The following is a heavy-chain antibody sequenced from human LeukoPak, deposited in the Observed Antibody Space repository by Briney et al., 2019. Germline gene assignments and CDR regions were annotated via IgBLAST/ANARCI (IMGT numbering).Heavy chain of an antibody. Sequence: PSETLSLTCAVSGAPISSNNWWWSWVRQPPGKGLEWIGEIYHSGSTNYNPSLKSRVTMSVDKSKNQFSLKLGSVTAADTAVYYCASAEPRGIIWYPYWGQGTLVTVSS. D-gene: IGHD6-13*01. CDR2: IYHSGST. V-gene: IGHV4-4*02. J-gene: IGHJ4*02. CDR3: ASAEPRGIIWYPY. CDR1: GAPISSNNW.